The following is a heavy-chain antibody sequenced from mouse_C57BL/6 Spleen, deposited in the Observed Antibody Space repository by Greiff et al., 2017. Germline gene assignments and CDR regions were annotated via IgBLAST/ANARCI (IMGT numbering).Heavy chain of an antibody. CDR2: IWGDGRT. CDR3: AKNGNTSLWFAY. D-gene: IGHD2-1*01. Sequence: VQLQQSGPGLVAPSQSLSITCTVSGFSLTSSGVSWVRQPPGKGLEWLGVIWGDGRTNYHSALISRLSISNDNSKSQVFLKLNSLQTDYTATYLWAKNGNTSLWFAYWGQGTLVTVSA. V-gene: IGHV2-3*01. J-gene: IGHJ3*01. CDR1: GFSLTSSG.